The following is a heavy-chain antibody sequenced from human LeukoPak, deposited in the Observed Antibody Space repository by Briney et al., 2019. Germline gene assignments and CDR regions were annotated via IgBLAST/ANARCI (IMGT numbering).Heavy chain of an antibody. CDR2: ISWKSGII. D-gene: IGHD3-22*01. Sequence: GGSLRLSCAASGFPFDDYAMHWVRQAPGKGLGWVSGISWKSGIIGYADSVKGRFTMSRDNAKNSLYLQMNILRAEDTALYYCAKVIGGYYDSRGYFDYWGQGTLVTVSS. J-gene: IGHJ4*02. V-gene: IGHV3-9*01. CDR3: AKVIGGYYDSRGYFDY. CDR1: GFPFDDYA.